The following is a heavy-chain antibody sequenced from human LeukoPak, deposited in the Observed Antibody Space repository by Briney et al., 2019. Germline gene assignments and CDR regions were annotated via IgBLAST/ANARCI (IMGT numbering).Heavy chain of an antibody. CDR3: ARHGIYYGLGSSYGLPNWFDP. D-gene: IGHD3-10*01. Sequence: SETLSLTCTVSGGSISSGSYYWSWIRQPAGKGLEWIGRIYISGSTNYNSSLKSRVTMSVDRSKNQFSLKLSSVTAADTAVYYCARHGIYYGLGSSYGLPNWFDPWGQGTLVTVSS. CDR2: IYISGST. CDR1: GGSISSGSYY. V-gene: IGHV4-61*02. J-gene: IGHJ5*02.